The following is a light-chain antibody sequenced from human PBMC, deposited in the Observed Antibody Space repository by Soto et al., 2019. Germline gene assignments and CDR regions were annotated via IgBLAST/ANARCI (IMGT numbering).Light chain of an antibody. V-gene: IGKV2-28*01. CDR1: QSLQHSSGHNY. CDR2: LGS. J-gene: IGKJ2*01. CDR3: MQGLQAQYT. Sequence: DIVMTQSPLSLPVTPGEPASISCWSSQSLQHSSGHNYLDWYLQKPGQSPQLLIYLGSNRASGVPDRFSGSGSGTDFTLKISRVEAEDVGVYYCMQGLQAQYTFGQGTKLEIK.